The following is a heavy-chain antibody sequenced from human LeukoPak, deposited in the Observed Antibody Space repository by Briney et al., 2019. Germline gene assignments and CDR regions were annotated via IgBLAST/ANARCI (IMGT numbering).Heavy chain of an antibody. V-gene: IGHV4-34*01. Sequence: SETLSLTCTVSGGSISSYYWSWIRQPPGKGLEWIGEINHSGSTNYNPSLKSRVTISVDTSKNQFSLKLSSVTAADTAVYYCARRIIGYCSSTSCYGTNWFDPWGQGTLVTVSS. D-gene: IGHD2-2*01. CDR3: ARRIIGYCSSTSCYGTNWFDP. J-gene: IGHJ5*02. CDR1: GGSISSYY. CDR2: INHSGST.